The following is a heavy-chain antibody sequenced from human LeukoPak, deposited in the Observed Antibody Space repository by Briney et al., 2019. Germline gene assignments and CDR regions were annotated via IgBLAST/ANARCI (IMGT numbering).Heavy chain of an antibody. CDR1: GYTFICYY. CDR3: ARDRTSTTRDAFDI. V-gene: IGHV1-2*02. CDR2: INPNSGGT. J-gene: IGHJ3*02. Sequence: ASVKVSCKASGYTFICYYMHWVRQAPGQGLEWVGWINPNSGGTNYAQKFQGRVTMTRDTSISTAYMELSRLLSGDTAMYYCARDRTSTTRDAFDIWGQGTMVTVSS. D-gene: IGHD4-17*01.